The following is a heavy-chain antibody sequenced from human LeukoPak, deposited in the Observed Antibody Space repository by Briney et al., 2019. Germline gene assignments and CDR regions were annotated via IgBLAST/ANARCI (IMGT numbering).Heavy chain of an antibody. V-gene: IGHV3-33*06. J-gene: IGHJ4*02. D-gene: IGHD3-22*01. CDR3: AKDQAHSSGYSGFDY. CDR1: GFIFSSYG. CDR2: IWYDGSNK. Sequence: GGSLRLSCAASGFIFSSYGMHWVRQAPGKGLEWVAVIWYDGSNKYYADSVKGRFTISRDNSKNTLYLQMNSLRAEDTAVYYCAKDQAHSSGYSGFDYWGQGTLVTVSS.